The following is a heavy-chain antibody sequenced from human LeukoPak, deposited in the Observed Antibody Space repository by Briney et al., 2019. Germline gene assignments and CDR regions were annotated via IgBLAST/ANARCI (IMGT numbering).Heavy chain of an antibody. Sequence: SETLSLTCTVSGGSISSYYWSWIRQPPGKGLEWIGYIYYSGSTNYNPSLKSRVTISVDTSKNQFSLKLSSVTAADTAVYYCARGPYEYEGAFDIWGQETMLTVSS. CDR1: GGSISSYY. CDR2: IYYSGST. CDR3: ARGPYEYEGAFDI. J-gene: IGHJ3*02. V-gene: IGHV4-59*12. D-gene: IGHD3-22*01.